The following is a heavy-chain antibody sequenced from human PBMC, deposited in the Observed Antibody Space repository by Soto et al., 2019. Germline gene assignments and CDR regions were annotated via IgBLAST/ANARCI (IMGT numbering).Heavy chain of an antibody. Sequence: GGSLRLSCAASGFTFSSYSMNWVRQAPGKGLEWVSPISSSSSYIYYADSVKGRFTISRDNAKNSLYLQMNSLRAEDTAVYYCASIAVAGTGDYYYYYGMDVWGQGTTVTVSS. J-gene: IGHJ6*02. D-gene: IGHD6-19*01. CDR1: GFTFSSYS. CDR3: ASIAVAGTGDYYYYYGMDV. CDR2: ISSSSSYI. V-gene: IGHV3-21*01.